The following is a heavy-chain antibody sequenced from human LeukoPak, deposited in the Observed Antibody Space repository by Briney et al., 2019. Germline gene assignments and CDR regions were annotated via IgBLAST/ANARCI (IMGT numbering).Heavy chain of an antibody. V-gene: IGHV1-2*06. J-gene: IGHJ4*02. D-gene: IGHD3-3*01. CDR3: ARAYYDFWSDLRGY. CDR2: INPNSGGT. Sequence: ASVKVSCKASGYAFTGYYMHWVRQAPGQGLEWMGRINPNSGGTNYAQKFQGRVTMTRDTSISTAYMELSRLRSDDTAVYYCARAYYDFWSDLRGYWGQGTLVTVSS. CDR1: GYAFTGYY.